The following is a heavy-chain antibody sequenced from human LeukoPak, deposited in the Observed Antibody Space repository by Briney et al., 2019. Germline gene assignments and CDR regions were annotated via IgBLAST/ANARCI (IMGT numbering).Heavy chain of an antibody. J-gene: IGHJ4*02. D-gene: IGHD5-24*01. Sequence: GGSLRLSCAASGFTFDDYAMHWVRQAPGKGLEWVSGISWNRGPIGYADSVKGRFTISRDNAKNSLYLQMNSLRAEDTAVYYCARKRLHEIDYWGQGTLVTVSS. CDR3: ARKRLHEIDY. CDR1: GFTFDDYA. V-gene: IGHV3-9*01. CDR2: ISWNRGPI.